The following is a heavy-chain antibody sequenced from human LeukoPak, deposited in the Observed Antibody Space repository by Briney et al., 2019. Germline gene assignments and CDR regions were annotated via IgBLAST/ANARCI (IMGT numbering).Heavy chain of an antibody. CDR1: GGTFSSYA. CDR2: IIPIFGTT. V-gene: IGHV1-69*05. J-gene: IGHJ5*02. Sequence: SVKVSCKASGGTFSSYAISWVRQTPGQGLEWMGGIIPIFGTTNYAQKFQGRVTITTDESTSTAYMELSSLRSEDTAVYYCARDPRAGKYNWFDPWGQGTLVTVSS. CDR3: ARDPRAGKYNWFDP.